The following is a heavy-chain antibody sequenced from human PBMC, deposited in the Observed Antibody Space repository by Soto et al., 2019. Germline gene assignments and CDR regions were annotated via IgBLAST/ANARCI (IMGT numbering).Heavy chain of an antibody. CDR2: VYFSGST. CDR1: GDSVSSGDYY. CDR3: ARIPVDTYMIYWSDP. D-gene: IGHD3-16*01. Sequence: SETLSLTCSVSGDSVSSGDYYWSWIRQPPGKGLERIGHVYFSGSTNYIPSLKSRLTMSVDTAKNQFSLKLNSVTAADTAVYYCARIPVDTYMIYWSDPWGQGTQVTVSS. V-gene: IGHV4-61*08. J-gene: IGHJ5*02.